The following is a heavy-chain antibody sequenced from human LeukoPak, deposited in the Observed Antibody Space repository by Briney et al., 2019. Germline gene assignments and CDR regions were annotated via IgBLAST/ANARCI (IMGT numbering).Heavy chain of an antibody. Sequence: GGSLRLSCAASGFTFSSYWMSWVRQAPGKGLEWVANIKQDGSEKYYVDSVKGRFTISRDNAKNSLYLQMNSLRAEDTAVYYCARTYYDFWSSYYPVDNWGQGTLVTVSS. CDR3: ARTYYDFWSSYYPVDN. D-gene: IGHD3-3*01. V-gene: IGHV3-7*01. CDR2: IKQDGSEK. J-gene: IGHJ4*02. CDR1: GFTFSSYW.